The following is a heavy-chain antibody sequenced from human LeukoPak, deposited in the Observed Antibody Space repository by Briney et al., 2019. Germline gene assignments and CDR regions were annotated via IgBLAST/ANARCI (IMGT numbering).Heavy chain of an antibody. CDR3: ARARGYCSGGSCPRGRFDP. J-gene: IGHJ5*02. D-gene: IGHD2-15*01. V-gene: IGHV1-8*01. CDR1: GYTFTSYD. Sequence: ASVKVSCKASGYTFTSYDINWVRQATGQGLEWMGWMNPNSGNTGYAQKFQGRVTMTRNTSISTAYMELSSLRSEDTAVYYCARARGYCSGGSCPRGRFDPWGQGTLVTVSS. CDR2: MNPNSGNT.